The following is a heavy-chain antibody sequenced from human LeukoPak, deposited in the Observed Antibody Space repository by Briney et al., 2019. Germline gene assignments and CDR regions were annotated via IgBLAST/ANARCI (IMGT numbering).Heavy chain of an antibody. CDR2: IKEDGSEQ. Sequence: GGSLRLSCAASAFTFSSYWMSWVRQAPGKGLEWVAKIKEDGSEQYYVDSLKGRFTISRDNAKNSLYLQMNSLRAEDTAVYYCVRDSYSRDLDYWGQGTLVTVSS. J-gene: IGHJ4*02. CDR1: AFTFSSYW. D-gene: IGHD3-22*01. CDR3: VRDSYSRDLDY. V-gene: IGHV3-7*01.